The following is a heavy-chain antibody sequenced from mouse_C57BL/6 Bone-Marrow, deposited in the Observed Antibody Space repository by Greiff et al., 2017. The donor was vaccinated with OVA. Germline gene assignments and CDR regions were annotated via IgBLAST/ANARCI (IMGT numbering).Heavy chain of an antibody. J-gene: IGHJ1*03. V-gene: IGHV1-64*01. CDR2: IHPNSGST. CDR3: ARSPLLAGHWYFDV. D-gene: IGHD1-1*01. CDR1: GYTFTSYW. Sequence: QVQLQQPGAELVKPGASVKLSCKASGYTFTSYWMHWVKQRPGQGLEWIGMIHPNSGSTNYNEKFKSKATLTVDKSSSTAYMQLSSLTSEDSAVYYGARSPLLAGHWYFDVWGTGTTVTVSS.